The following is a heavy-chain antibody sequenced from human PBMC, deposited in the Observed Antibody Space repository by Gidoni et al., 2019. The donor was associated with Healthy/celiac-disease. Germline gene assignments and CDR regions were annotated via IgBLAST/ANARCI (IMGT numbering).Heavy chain of an antibody. J-gene: IGHJ4*02. CDR2: INHSGST. CDR3: ARGGMTTVTTFDF. D-gene: IGHD4-17*01. Sequence: QVQLQQWGAGLLKPSETLSLTCAVYGGSFSGYYWSWIRQPPGKGLEWIGEINHSGSTNYNPSLKGRVTLSVDTSKNQFSLRLSSVTAADTAVYYCARGGMTTVTTFDFGGQGTLVTVSS. V-gene: IGHV4-34*01. CDR1: GGSFSGYY.